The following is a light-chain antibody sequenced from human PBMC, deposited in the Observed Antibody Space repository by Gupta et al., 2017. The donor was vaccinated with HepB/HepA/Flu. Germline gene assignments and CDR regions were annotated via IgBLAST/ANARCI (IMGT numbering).Light chain of an antibody. V-gene: IGKV1-39*01. J-gene: IGKJ2*01. Sequence: DIQMTQSPSSLSASVVHTATITCRSSRSICNFLNWYQQKPGKAPKLLIYVASRLQVGFPARFSGSGSGTDFTLTINKLQSEDFATYFCQQCHSSPYTFGQGTKVEI. CDR3: QQCHSSPYT. CDR2: VAS. CDR1: RSICNF.